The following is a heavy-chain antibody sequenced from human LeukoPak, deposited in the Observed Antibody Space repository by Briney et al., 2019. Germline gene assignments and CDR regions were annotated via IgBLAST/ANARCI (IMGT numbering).Heavy chain of an antibody. CDR2: IKSDGIST. Sequence: GGSLRLSCAASGFTFNIYWMHWVRQAPGKGLVWVARIKSDGISTSYADSVKGRFTISRDNAKNTLYLQVNSLRGEDTAVHYCTRDKNYAMDVWGQGTTVTVSS. V-gene: IGHV3-74*01. CDR3: TRDKNYAMDV. CDR1: GFTFNIYW. J-gene: IGHJ6*02.